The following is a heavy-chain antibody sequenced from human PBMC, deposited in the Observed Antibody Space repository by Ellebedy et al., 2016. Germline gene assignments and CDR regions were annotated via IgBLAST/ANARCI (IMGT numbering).Heavy chain of an antibody. V-gene: IGHV3-48*02. CDR2: ISGSSVTI. CDR1: GFPLSTYN. CDR3: ARDGYVSGWHDDSFDY. J-gene: IGHJ4*02. D-gene: IGHD6-19*01. Sequence: GGSLRLSCAASGFPLSTYNMNWVRQAPGKGLEWLSYISGSSVTIFYADSVKGRFTISRDNAKNSLYLQMNSLRDEDTAVYYCARDGYVSGWHDDSFDYWGRGTQVTVSS.